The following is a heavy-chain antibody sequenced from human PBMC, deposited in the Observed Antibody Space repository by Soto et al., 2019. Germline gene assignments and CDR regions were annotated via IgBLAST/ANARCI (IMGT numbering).Heavy chain of an antibody. CDR2: RYDDAST. V-gene: IGHV4-39*01. CDR1: GDSIRNRNYY. Sequence: QLQLQESGPGLVKPSETLSLSCSVSGDSIRNRNYYWAWIRQPPGKGLEWIVSRYDDASTFYNPSLNRRATISIDTSKQQWSLKVSSVTAADTAFYYCARGIYLGPSGYYLDSWGQGTLVNVSS. D-gene: IGHD3-22*01. J-gene: IGHJ4*02. CDR3: ARGIYLGPSGYYLDS.